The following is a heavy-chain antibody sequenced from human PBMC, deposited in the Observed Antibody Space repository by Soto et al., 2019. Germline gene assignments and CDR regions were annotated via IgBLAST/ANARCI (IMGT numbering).Heavy chain of an antibody. V-gene: IGHV5-51*01. Sequence: GPSLKISCNGSGYSFNSYGIGWVRQMPGQGLEWMRIIYPGDSDTRYSPSVQCAVTISADKSISTAYLQWSSLKDSDTAMYYCARHTKAGSLTTYYYYCMDVWGQGTTVTVSS. J-gene: IGHJ6*02. CDR1: GYSFNSYG. CDR3: ARHTKAGSLTTYYYYCMDV. D-gene: IGHD6-19*01. CDR2: IYPGDSDT.